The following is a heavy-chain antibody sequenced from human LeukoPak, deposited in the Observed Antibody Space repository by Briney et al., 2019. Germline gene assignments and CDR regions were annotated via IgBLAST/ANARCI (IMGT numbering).Heavy chain of an antibody. CDR3: VREDAHTYYFDF. J-gene: IGHJ4*02. Sequence: GASVKVSCKTSGYTFTSYHMHWVRQAPGQGLEWVAIIKSTGDTTVYAQKFQGRVTVTRDTSMSTVYMDLSSLSSEDTAVYYCVREDAHTYYFDFWGPGTLVTVSS. CDR1: GYTFTSYH. V-gene: IGHV1-46*01. CDR2: IKSTGDTT. D-gene: IGHD2-2*01.